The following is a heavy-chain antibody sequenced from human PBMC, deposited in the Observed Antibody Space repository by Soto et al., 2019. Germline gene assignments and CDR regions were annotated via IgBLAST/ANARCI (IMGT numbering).Heavy chain of an antibody. D-gene: IGHD3-10*01. V-gene: IGHV1-18*01. CDR3: ARDRGGSALDY. CDR2: ISAYNGNT. J-gene: IGHJ4*02. CDR1: GYTFTSYG. Sequence: QVQLVQSGAEVKKPGASVKVSCKASGYTFTSYGISWVRQAPGQGLEWMGWISAYNGNTNYAQKLQARVTTTTDTSRSAAYLELWRLRSVDTAVNYSARDRGGSALDYCAQGPLVAVSS.